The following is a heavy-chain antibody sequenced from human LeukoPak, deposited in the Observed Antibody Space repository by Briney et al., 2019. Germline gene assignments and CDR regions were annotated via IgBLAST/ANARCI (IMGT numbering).Heavy chain of an antibody. CDR3: ARARDGYNPFDY. J-gene: IGHJ4*02. D-gene: IGHD5-24*01. CDR2: IYYSGST. V-gene: IGHV4-59*01. CDR1: GGSISGYY. Sequence: SETLSLTCTVSGGSISGYYWSWIRQPPGKGLEWIGYIYYSGSTNYNPSLKSRVTISVDTAKNQFSLKLSSVTAADTAVYYCARARDGYNPFDYWGQGTLVTVSS.